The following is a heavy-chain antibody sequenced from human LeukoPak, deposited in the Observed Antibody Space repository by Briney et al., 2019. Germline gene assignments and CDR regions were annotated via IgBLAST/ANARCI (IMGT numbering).Heavy chain of an antibody. D-gene: IGHD3-10*01. CDR3: AKDRYYGSGTYNDY. J-gene: IGHJ4*02. CDR1: GLTFSTYA. Sequence: PGGSLRLSCTASGLTFSTYALSWVRQTPGKGLEWLSVISATGSTTYYADSVRGRFTISRDNSKNTLYLQMHSLRAEDTAIYYCAKDRYYGSGTYNDYWGQGTLVTVSS. V-gene: IGHV3-23*01. CDR2: ISATGSTT.